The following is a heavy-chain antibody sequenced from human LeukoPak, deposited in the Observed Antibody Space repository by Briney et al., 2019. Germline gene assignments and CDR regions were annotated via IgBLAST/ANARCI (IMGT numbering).Heavy chain of an antibody. CDR2: IKQDGSEK. J-gene: IGHJ4*02. CDR1: GFTFSSYW. Sequence: GGSLRLSCAASGFTFSSYWMSWVRQAPGKGPEWVANIKQDGSEKYYVDSVKGRFTISRDNAKNSLYLQMNSLRAEDTAVYYCARDTMVRGVSNFDYWGQGTLVTVSS. CDR3: ARDTMVRGVSNFDY. V-gene: IGHV3-7*01. D-gene: IGHD3-10*01.